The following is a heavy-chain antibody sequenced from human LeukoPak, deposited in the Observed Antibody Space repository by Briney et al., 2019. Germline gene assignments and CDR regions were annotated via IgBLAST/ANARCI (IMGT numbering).Heavy chain of an antibody. V-gene: IGHV3-30-3*01. CDR1: GFTFSSYA. CDR3: AREHSYGYDYYYGMDV. J-gene: IGHJ6*02. CDR2: ISYDGSNK. D-gene: IGHD5-18*01. Sequence: GRSLRLSCAASGFTFSSYAMHWVRQAPGKGLEWVAVISYDGSNKYYADSVKGRFTTSRDNSKNTLYLQMNSLRAEDTAVYYCAREHSYGYDYYYGMDVWGQGTTVTVSS.